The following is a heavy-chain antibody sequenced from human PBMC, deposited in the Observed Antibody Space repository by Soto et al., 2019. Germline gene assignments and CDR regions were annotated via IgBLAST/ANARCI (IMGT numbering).Heavy chain of an antibody. V-gene: IGHV1-2*04. D-gene: IGHD2-21*02. Sequence: QVQLVQSGAEVKKPGASVKVSCKASGYTFTGYYMHWVRQAPGQGLEWMGWINPNSGGTNYAQKFQGWVTMTRDPSISTAYMELSRLRSDDTAVYYCARDRRCGGDCDAFDIWGQGTMVTVSS. J-gene: IGHJ3*02. CDR1: GYTFTGYY. CDR3: ARDRRCGGDCDAFDI. CDR2: INPNSGGT.